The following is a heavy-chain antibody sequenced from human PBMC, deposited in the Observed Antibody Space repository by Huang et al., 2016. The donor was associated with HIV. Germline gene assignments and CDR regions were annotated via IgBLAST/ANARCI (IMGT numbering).Heavy chain of an antibody. Sequence: QITLKESGPAVVKPTQTLSLTCTFSGFSLSTSGLGVGWIRQPPGKALDWLALIYWDDDKRYKSSRMSRLTITKDTSKNQVVLTMSNLDPVDTGTYYCAHIHSSLDYFDYWGQGTLVTVSS. J-gene: IGHJ4*02. CDR1: GFSLSTSGLG. CDR2: IYWDDDK. V-gene: IGHV2-5*02. CDR3: AHIHSSLDYFDY.